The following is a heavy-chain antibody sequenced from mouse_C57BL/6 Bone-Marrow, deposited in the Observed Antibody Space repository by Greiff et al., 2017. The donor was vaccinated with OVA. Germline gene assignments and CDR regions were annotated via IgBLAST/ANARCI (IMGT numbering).Heavy chain of an antibody. D-gene: IGHD2-3*01. CDR3: ARSWWLLRKAWFAY. Sequence: VQLQESGAELARPGASVKLSCKASGYTFTSYGISWVKQRTGQGLEWIGEIYPRSGNTYYNEKFKGKATLTADKSSSTAYMELRSLTSEDSAVYFCARSWWLLRKAWFAYWGQGTLVTVSA. CDR1: GYTFTSYG. V-gene: IGHV1-81*01. CDR2: IYPRSGNT. J-gene: IGHJ3*01.